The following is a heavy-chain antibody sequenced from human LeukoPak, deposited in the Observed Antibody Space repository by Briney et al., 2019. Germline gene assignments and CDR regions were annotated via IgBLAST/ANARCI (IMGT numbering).Heavy chain of an antibody. CDR2: IFPGDSDT. D-gene: IGHD5-18*01. CDR3: ARKRGYSYGDLDC. J-gene: IGHJ4*02. V-gene: IGHV5-51*01. Sequence: GESLKISCKGSGYIFTNYWMGWVRQMPGKGLEWMGIIFPGDSDTRYSPPFQGQVTISADKSINTVYLQWSSLKASDTAMYYCARKRGYSYGDLDCWGQGTQVTVSS. CDR1: GYIFTNYW.